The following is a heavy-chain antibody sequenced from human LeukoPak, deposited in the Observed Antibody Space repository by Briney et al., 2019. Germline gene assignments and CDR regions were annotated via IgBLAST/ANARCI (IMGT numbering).Heavy chain of an antibody. CDR3: ASPLYYYDSSGLHHDAFDI. D-gene: IGHD3-22*01. Sequence: ASVKVFCKASGYTFTSYDINWVRQATGQGLEWMGWMNPNSGNTGYAQKFQGRVTMTRNTSISTAYMEPSSLRSEDTAVYYCASPLYYYDSSGLHHDAFDIWGQGTMVTVSS. J-gene: IGHJ3*02. CDR1: GYTFTSYD. V-gene: IGHV1-8*01. CDR2: MNPNSGNT.